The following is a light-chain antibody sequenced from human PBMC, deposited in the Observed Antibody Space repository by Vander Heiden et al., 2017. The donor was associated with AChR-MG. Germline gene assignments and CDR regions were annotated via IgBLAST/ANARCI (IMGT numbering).Light chain of an antibody. CDR1: QSVSSY. CDR2: DAS. V-gene: IGKV3-11*01. J-gene: IGKJ5*01. CDR3: QQRSNWPPLT. Sequence: EIVLTQSPATLSLSPGERATLSCSASQSVSSYVAWYQQKPGQAPRLLIYDASNRATGIPARFSGSGSGTDFTLTISSLEPEDFAVYYCQQRSNWPPLTFGQGTRLEIK.